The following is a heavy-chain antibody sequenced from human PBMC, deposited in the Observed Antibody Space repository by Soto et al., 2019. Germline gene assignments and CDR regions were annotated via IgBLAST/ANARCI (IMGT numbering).Heavy chain of an antibody. Sequence: QSLTCTVSGGSISSGDYYWSWIRQPPGKGLEWIGYIYYSGSTYYNPSLKSRVTISVDTSKNQFSLKLSSVTAADTAVYYCASSDGVVPAAINDYYYYGMDVWGQGTTVTVSS. CDR3: ASSDGVVPAAINDYYYYGMDV. CDR1: GGSISSGDYY. CDR2: IYYSGST. J-gene: IGHJ6*02. V-gene: IGHV4-30-4*01. D-gene: IGHD2-2*02.